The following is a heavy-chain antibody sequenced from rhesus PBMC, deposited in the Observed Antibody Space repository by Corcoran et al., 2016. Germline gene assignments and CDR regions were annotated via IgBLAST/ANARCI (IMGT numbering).Heavy chain of an antibody. J-gene: IGHJ4*01. CDR1: GGAISSGHYY. V-gene: IGHV4-122*02. D-gene: IGHD1-20*01. CDR3: ARDRNGWNNVSY. Sequence: QVQLQESCPGLEKPSETLALTCAVSGGAISSGHYYWSWIRQPPGKGLEWIGYITDSGSTSYNPFLKSRIPISRDTSRHQFYLKLSAVTAADTAVYYCARDRNGWNNVSYWGQGVLVTVSS. CDR2: ITDSGST.